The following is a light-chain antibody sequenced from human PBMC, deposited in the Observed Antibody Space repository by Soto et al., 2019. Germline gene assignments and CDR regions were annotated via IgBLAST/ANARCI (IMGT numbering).Light chain of an antibody. CDR3: QQYASSET. CDR2: GAS. J-gene: IGKJ1*01. Sequence: EIVLTQSPASLSLSLGERATLSCRASQSVDSAFFAWYQQTPGQPPRLLIHGASRRAAGIPARFSGSGAGTDLRLTSRRVEPEDFAVYYWQQYASSETFGQGTEVEI. CDR1: QSVDSAF. V-gene: IGKV3-20*01.